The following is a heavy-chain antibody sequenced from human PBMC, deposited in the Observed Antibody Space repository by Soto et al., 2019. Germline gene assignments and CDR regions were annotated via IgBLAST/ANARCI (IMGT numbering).Heavy chain of an antibody. CDR1: GGSISSGGYS. D-gene: IGHD1-1*01. CDR2: IYHSGST. J-gene: IGHJ5*02. V-gene: IGHV4-30-2*01. Sequence: SETLSLTCAGSGGSISSGGYSWNWIRQPPGKGLEWIGYIYHSGSTLYNPSLKSRVTISVDKSKNQFSLKLTSVTAADTAGYYSARDQLEGNWLDPWGQGTMVTVSS. CDR3: ARDQLEGNWLDP.